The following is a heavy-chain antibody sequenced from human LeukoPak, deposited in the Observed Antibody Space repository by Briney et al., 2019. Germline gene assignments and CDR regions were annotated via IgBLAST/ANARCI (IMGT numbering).Heavy chain of an antibody. D-gene: IGHD6-19*01. CDR3: ARDSSGWYDVRGGYDY. CDR1: GGSISSYY. Sequence: PSETLSLTCTVSGGSISSYYWSWIRQPPGNGLEWIGYIYYSGSTNYNPSLKSRVTISVDTSKNQFSLKLSSVTAADTAVYYCARDSSGWYDVRGGYDYWGQGTLVTVSS. V-gene: IGHV4-59*12. CDR2: IYYSGST. J-gene: IGHJ4*02.